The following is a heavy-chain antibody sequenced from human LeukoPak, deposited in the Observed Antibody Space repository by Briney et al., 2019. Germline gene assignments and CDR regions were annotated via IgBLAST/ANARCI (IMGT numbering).Heavy chain of an antibody. J-gene: IGHJ4*02. CDR2: IWYDGSNK. Sequence: GGSLRLSCAASGFTFSSYGMHWVRQAPGKGLEWVAVIWYDGSNKYYADSVKGRFTISRDNSKNTLYLQMNSLRAEDTAVYYCARDPTDTAMSLSPVDWGQGTLVTVSS. CDR3: ARDPTDTAMSLSPVD. CDR1: GFTFSSYG. V-gene: IGHV3-33*01. D-gene: IGHD5-18*01.